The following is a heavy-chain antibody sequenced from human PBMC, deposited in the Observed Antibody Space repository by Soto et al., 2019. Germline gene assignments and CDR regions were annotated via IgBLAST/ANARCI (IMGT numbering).Heavy chain of an antibody. CDR3: ARDRVIRYTGYELDL. J-gene: IGHJ5*02. CDR2: MTSDGSSK. V-gene: IGHV3-30-3*01. CDR1: GFAFNSHS. D-gene: IGHD3-9*01. Sequence: QMQLLESGGGVVQPGKALRLSCAASGFAFNSHSMHWVRQAPGKGLEWLALMTSDGSSKFYADSVKSRCTISRDNSKNTLYLEMNSLISEDTAVYYCARDRVIRYTGYELDLWGQGTLVTVSS.